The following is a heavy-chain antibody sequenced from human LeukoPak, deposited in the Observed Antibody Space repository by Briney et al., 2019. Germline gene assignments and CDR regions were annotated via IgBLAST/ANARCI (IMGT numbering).Heavy chain of an antibody. Sequence: GGSLRLSCAASGFTFSSYAMSWVRQAPGKGLEWVSAISGGGGSTYYADSVKGRFTISRDNSKNTLYLQMNSLRAEDTAVYYCAKDSSPSDFWSGYYFDYWGQGTLVTVSS. D-gene: IGHD3-3*01. J-gene: IGHJ4*02. CDR2: ISGGGGST. V-gene: IGHV3-23*01. CDR3: AKDSSPSDFWSGYYFDY. CDR1: GFTFSSYA.